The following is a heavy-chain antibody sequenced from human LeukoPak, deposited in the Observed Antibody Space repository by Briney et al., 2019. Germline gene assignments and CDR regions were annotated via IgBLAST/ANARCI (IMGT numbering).Heavy chain of an antibody. CDR2: ISAYNGNT. J-gene: IGHJ4*02. V-gene: IGHV1-18*01. CDR3: AREYQGTTVTTKYYFDY. CDR1: GYTFTSYG. Sequence: GASVKVSCKASGYTFTSYGISWVRQAPGQGLEWMGWISAYNGNTNYAQKLQGRVTMTTDTSTSTAYMELRSLRSDDTAVYYCAREYQGTTVTTKYYFDYWGQGTLVTVSS. D-gene: IGHD4-17*01.